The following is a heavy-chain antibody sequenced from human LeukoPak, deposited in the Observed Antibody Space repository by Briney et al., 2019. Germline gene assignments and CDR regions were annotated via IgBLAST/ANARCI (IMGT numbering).Heavy chain of an antibody. CDR3: ARGYCSSTSCYDLGEYDY. D-gene: IGHD2-2*01. CDR1: GGTFSSYA. V-gene: IGHV1-69*05. CDR2: IIPIFGTA. J-gene: IGHJ4*02. Sequence: SVKVSCKASGGTFSSYAISWVRQAPGQGLEWMGGIIPIFGTANYAQKFQGRVTITTDESTSAAYMELSSLRSEDTAVYYCARGYCSSTSCYDLGEYDYWGQGTLVTVSS.